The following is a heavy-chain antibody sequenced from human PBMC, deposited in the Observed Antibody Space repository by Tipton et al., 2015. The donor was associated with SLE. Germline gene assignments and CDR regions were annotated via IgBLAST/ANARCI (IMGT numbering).Heavy chain of an antibody. CDR2: IYYSGST. V-gene: IGHV4-31*03. D-gene: IGHD3-10*01. CDR3: ASGERVRGVSYYYYYMDV. J-gene: IGHJ6*03. Sequence: TLSLTCTVSGGSISSGGYYWSWIRQHPGKGLEWIGDIYYSGSTYYNPSLKSRVTISVDTSKNQFSLKLSSATAADTAVYYCASGERVRGVSYYYYYMDVWGKGTTVTVSS. CDR1: GGSISSGGYY.